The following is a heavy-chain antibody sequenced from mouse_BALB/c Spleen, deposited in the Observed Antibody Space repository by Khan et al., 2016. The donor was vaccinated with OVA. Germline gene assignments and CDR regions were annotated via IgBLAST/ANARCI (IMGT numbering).Heavy chain of an antibody. D-gene: IGHD2-10*01. Sequence: QIQLVQSGPELKKPGETVKISCKASGYTFTNFGMNWVKQAPGKGLEWMGWINTHTGEPIYADDFKGRFAFSLETSASTAYLQINNLKNEDTATYFCARPTYFSDTLAYWGQGTSVTVSS. V-gene: IGHV9-3-1*01. CDR2: INTHTGEP. CDR1: GYTFTNFG. J-gene: IGHJ4*01. CDR3: ARPTYFSDTLAY.